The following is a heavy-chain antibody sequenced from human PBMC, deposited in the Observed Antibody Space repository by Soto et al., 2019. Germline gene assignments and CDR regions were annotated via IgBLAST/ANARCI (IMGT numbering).Heavy chain of an antibody. Sequence: QVQLVQSGAEVKEPGASVKVSCKASRYTFTSHTIHWARQAPGQGLEWMGWIIVSHGRPRIAPHFQGRVTLTTDTSATTAYMELNSLTSEDTAVYFCAREPEDGVPGDFWGQGTLVVVSS. CDR2: IIVSHGRP. CDR1: RYTFTSHT. CDR3: AREPEDGVPGDF. J-gene: IGHJ4*02. D-gene: IGHD3-3*01. V-gene: IGHV1-3*01.